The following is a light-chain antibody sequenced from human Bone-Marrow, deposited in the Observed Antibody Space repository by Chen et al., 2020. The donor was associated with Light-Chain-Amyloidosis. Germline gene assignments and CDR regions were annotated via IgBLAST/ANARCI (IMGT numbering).Light chain of an antibody. CDR1: SGSIATNY. J-gene: IGLJ3*02. Sequence: NFMLTQPHSVSESPGKTVIISCTRSSGSIATNYVQWYQQRPGSSPTTVIYEDDQRPSGVPDRFSGSIDRSSNSASLSISGLKTVDEADYCCQSYQGSSQGVFGGGTKLTVL. CDR3: QSYQGSSQGV. CDR2: EDD. V-gene: IGLV6-57*01.